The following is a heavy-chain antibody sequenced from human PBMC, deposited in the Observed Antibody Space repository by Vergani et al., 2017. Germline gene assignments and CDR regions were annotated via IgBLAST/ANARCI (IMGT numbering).Heavy chain of an antibody. CDR3: ARDRVIGAAAVYYFDC. D-gene: IGHD6-13*01. J-gene: IGHJ4*02. CDR1: GGTFSSYA. V-gene: IGHV1-69*01. Sequence: HVQLVQSGADVKKPGSSVKVSCKASGGTFSSYAISWVRQAPGQGLEWMGGIIPIFGTANYAQKFQGRVTITADESTSTAYMELSSQRSEDTAVYYCARDRVIGAAAVYYFDCWGQGTLVTVSS. CDR2: IIPIFGTA.